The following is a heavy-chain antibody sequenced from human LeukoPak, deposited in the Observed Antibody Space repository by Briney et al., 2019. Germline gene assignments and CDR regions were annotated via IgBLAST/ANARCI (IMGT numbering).Heavy chain of an antibody. CDR2: ISYDGSNK. CDR3: ARDPLMDYYDSSGSHGGYYGMDV. CDR1: GFTFSSYA. V-gene: IGHV3-30-3*01. D-gene: IGHD3-22*01. Sequence: PGGSLRLSCAASGFTFSSYAMHWVRQAPGKGLEWVAVISYDGSNKYYADSVKGRFTISRDNSKNTLYLQLNSLRAEDTAVYYCARDPLMDYYDSSGSHGGYYGMDVWGQGTTVTVSS. J-gene: IGHJ6*02.